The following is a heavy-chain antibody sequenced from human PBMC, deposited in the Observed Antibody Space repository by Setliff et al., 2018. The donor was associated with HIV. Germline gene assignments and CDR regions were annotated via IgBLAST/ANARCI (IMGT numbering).Heavy chain of an antibody. J-gene: IGHJ4*02. CDR3: AVRDDYGGRFDY. D-gene: IGHD4-17*01. CDR1: GGTFSSYA. CDR2: IIPIFGTA. Sequence: ASVKVSCKASGGTFSSYAISWVRQAPGQGLEWMGGIIPIFGTANYAQKCQGRVTITADESTSTAYMELSSLRSEDTAVYYCAVRDDYGGRFDYWGQGTLVTVSS. V-gene: IGHV1-69*13.